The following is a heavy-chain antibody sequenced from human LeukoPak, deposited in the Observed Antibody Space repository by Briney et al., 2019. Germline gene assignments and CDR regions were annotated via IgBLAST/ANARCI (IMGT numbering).Heavy chain of an antibody. J-gene: IGHJ4*02. V-gene: IGHV3-53*01. D-gene: IGHD1-26*01. CDR1: GFTVSSNY. Sequence: HPGGSLRLSCAASGFTVSSNYMSWVRQAPGKGLEWVSVIYSGGSTYYADSVKGRFTISRDNSKNTLYLQMNSLRAEDTAVYYCARSGSYRHYFDYWGQGTLVTVSS. CDR3: ARSGSYRHYFDY. CDR2: IYSGGST.